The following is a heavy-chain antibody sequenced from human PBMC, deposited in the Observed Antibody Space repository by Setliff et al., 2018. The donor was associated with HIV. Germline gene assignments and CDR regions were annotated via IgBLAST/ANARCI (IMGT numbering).Heavy chain of an antibody. J-gene: IGHJ5*02. D-gene: IGHD3-3*01. CDR1: GGSIRSNDYY. CDR3: AREGVNFWTPPGWFDP. CDR2: IYYSGST. Sequence: SETLSLTCTVSGGSIRSNDYYWTWTRQHPGKGLEWIGYIYYSGSTFYNPSLKSRLTISVDTSKNQFSLNLSSVTAADTAVYYCAREGVNFWTPPGWFDPWGQGTLVTVSS. V-gene: IGHV4-31*03.